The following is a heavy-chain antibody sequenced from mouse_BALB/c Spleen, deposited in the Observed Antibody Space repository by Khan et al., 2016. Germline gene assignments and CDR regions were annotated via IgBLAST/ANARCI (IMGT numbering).Heavy chain of an antibody. J-gene: IGHJ1*01. Sequence: EVQLQESGPDLVTPSQSLSLTCTVTGYSITSFYNWHWIRQFPGNKLEWMGSLHFSGTTNYNPSLKSRFSIIRDTSKNQFFLQLKSVTTEDTATYYCARNYADFDVWGAGTTVTVSS. CDR3: ARNYADFDV. V-gene: IGHV3-1*02. CDR2: LHFSGTT. D-gene: IGHD2-1*01. CDR1: GYSITSFYN.